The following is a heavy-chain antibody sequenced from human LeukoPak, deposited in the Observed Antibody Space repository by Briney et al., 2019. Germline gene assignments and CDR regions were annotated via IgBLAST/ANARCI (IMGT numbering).Heavy chain of an antibody. CDR1: GFTFSSYW. CDR2: INSDGTST. J-gene: IGHJ3*02. Sequence: GGSLRLSCAASGFTFSSYWMHWVRQAPGRGLVWVSRINSDGTSTNYAGSVRGRFTISRDNAKNTVYLQMNSLRAEDTAVYYCARSSSGPDPPDIWGQGTMVTVSS. D-gene: IGHD6-19*01. CDR3: ARSSSGPDPPDI. V-gene: IGHV3-74*01.